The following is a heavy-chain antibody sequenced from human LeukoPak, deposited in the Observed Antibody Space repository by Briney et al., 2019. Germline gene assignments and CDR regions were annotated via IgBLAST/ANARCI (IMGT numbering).Heavy chain of an antibody. Sequence: SETLSLTCTVSGGSISSSTYYWGWIRQPPGKGLEWIGTIYYSGTTYYNPSLKSRLTISVDTSKNQFSLKLSTGTAADTAVYYCVLRSEYSSLFDYWGQGTLVTVSS. J-gene: IGHJ4*02. CDR2: IYYSGTT. D-gene: IGHD6-6*01. CDR3: VLRSEYSSLFDY. V-gene: IGHV4-39*07. CDR1: GGSISSSTYY.